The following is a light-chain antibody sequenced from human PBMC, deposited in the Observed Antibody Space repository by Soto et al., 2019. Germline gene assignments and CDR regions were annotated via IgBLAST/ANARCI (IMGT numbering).Light chain of an antibody. CDR1: SSDVGAYKH. CDR2: EVT. J-gene: IGLJ3*02. V-gene: IGLV2-8*01. CDR3: TSYVGNDIWV. Sequence: SVLTQPPSASGSPGQSVTISCTGTSSDVGAYKHVSWYQQYPGKAPKLMIYEVTKRPSGVPDRFSGSKSGNTASLTVSGLQAEDEADYYCTSYVGNDIWVFGGGTKLTVL.